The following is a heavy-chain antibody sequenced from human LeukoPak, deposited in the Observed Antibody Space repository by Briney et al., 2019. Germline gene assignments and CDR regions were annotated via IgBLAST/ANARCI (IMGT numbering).Heavy chain of an antibody. CDR3: ARDRRVPAAMVDWFDP. Sequence: ASVKVSCKASGYSFTGYAMNWVRQAPGQGLEWMGWINTNTGNPTYAQGFTGRFVFSLDTSVTTAYLEISSLKAEDTAVYYCARDRRVPAAMVDWFDPWGQGTLVTVSS. CDR2: INTNTGNP. D-gene: IGHD2-2*01. J-gene: IGHJ5*02. CDR1: GYSFTGYA. V-gene: IGHV7-4-1*02.